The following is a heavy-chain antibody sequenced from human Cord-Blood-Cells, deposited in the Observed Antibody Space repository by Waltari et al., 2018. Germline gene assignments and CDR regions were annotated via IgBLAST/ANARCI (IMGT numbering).Heavy chain of an antibody. V-gene: IGHV4-39*01. Sequence: QLQLQESGPGLVKPSETLSLTCTVSGGSISSSSYYWGWIRQPPGKGLEWLGSIYYSGRAYYNPSLKSRVTISVDTSTNQFSLKLSSVPAADTAVYYCARASAYYYDSSGYYWFDPWGQGTLVTVSS. CDR2: IYYSGRA. D-gene: IGHD3-22*01. J-gene: IGHJ5*02. CDR1: GGSISSSSYY. CDR3: ARASAYYYDSSGYYWFDP.